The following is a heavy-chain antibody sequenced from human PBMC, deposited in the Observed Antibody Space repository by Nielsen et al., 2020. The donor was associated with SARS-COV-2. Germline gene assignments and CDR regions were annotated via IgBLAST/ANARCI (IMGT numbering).Heavy chain of an antibody. CDR3: ARAVTPTTFDI. J-gene: IGHJ3*02. CDR2: INPNSGGT. Sequence: WVRQAPGQGLEWMGRINPNSGGTNYAQKFQGRVTMTRDTSISTAYMELSRLRSDDTAVYYCARAVTPTTFDIWGQGTMVTVSS. D-gene: IGHD4-23*01. V-gene: IGHV1-2*06.